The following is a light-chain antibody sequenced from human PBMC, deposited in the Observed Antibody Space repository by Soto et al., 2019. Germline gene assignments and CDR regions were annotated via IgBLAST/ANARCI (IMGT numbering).Light chain of an antibody. CDR3: QKYGSSGT. CDR1: QSVSNNY. J-gene: IGKJ1*01. CDR2: GAS. V-gene: IGKV3-20*01. Sequence: IALTQSPGTLSLPPGERATLSCRASQSVSNNYLAWYQQKPGQAPRLLIYGASNRATAIPDTFSGSGSGTDFTLTISRLEPEDFAVYYCQKYGSSGTFGQGTKVDIK.